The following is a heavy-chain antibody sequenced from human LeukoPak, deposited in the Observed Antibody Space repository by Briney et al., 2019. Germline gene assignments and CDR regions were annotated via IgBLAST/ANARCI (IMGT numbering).Heavy chain of an antibody. J-gene: IGHJ6*04. CDR2: FDPEDGET. CDR1: GYTLTELS. D-gene: IGHD2-15*01. V-gene: IGHV1-24*01. Sequence: ASVKVSCKVSGYTLTELSMHWVRQAPGKGLEWMGGFDPEDGETIYAQKFQGRVTMTEDTSTDTAYTELSSLRSEDTAVYYCAAYCSGGSCYSDYYYHGMDVWGKGTTVTVSS. CDR3: AAYCSGGSCYSDYYYHGMDV.